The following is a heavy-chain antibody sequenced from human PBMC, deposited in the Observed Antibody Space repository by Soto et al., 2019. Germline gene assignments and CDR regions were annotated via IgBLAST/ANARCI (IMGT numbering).Heavy chain of an antibody. Sequence: GGSLRLSCTASGFTFGDYAMSWFRQAPGKGLEWVGFIRSKAYGGTTEYAASVKGRFTISRDDSKSIAYLQMNSLKTEDTAVYYCTRDGAIFGVVISVYWGQGTLVTVSS. CDR2: IRSKAYGGTT. J-gene: IGHJ4*02. D-gene: IGHD3-3*01. V-gene: IGHV3-49*03. CDR3: TRDGAIFGVVISVY. CDR1: GFTFGDYA.